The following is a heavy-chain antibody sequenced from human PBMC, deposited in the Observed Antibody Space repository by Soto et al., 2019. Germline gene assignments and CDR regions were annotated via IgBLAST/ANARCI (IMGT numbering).Heavy chain of an antibody. V-gene: IGHV3-49*03. CDR3: TRDQGPYYYDSRDRPDAFDI. CDR1: GFTFGDYA. D-gene: IGHD3-22*01. CDR2: IRSKAYGGTT. J-gene: IGHJ3*02. Sequence: PGGSLRLSXTASGFTFGDYAMSWFRQAPGKGLEWVGFIRSKAYGGTTEYAASVKGRFTISRDDSKSIAYLQMNSLKTEDTAVYYCTRDQGPYYYDSRDRPDAFDIWGQGTMVTVSS.